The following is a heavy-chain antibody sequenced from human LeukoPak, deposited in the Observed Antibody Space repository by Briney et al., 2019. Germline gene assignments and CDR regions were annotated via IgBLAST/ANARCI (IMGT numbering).Heavy chain of an antibody. CDR3: ARGPGIAAAGAPS. CDR2: ISSSSSTI. D-gene: IGHD6-13*01. Sequence: GESLRLSCVASGFTFSTSAMNWVRQAPGKGLEWVSYISSSSSTIYYADSVKGRFTISRDNAKNSLYLQMNSLRAEDTAVYYCARGPGIAAAGAPSWGQGTLVTVSS. J-gene: IGHJ5*02. CDR1: GFTFSTSA. V-gene: IGHV3-48*04.